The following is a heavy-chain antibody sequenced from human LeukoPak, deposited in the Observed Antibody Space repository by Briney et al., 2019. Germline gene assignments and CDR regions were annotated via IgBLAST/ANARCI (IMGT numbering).Heavy chain of an antibody. J-gene: IGHJ4*02. CDR1: GFTFSSYE. Sequence: GGSLRLSCAASGFTFSSYEMNWVRQAPGKGLEWVAFIRYDGSNKYYADSVKGRFTISRDNSKNTLYLQMNSLRAEDTAVYYCANGDGLDYWGQGTLVTVSS. CDR3: ANGDGLDY. D-gene: IGHD5-24*01. V-gene: IGHV3-30*02. CDR2: IRYDGSNK.